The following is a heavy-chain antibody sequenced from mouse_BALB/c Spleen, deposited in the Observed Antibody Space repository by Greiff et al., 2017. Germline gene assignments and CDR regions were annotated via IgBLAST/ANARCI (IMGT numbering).Heavy chain of an antibody. J-gene: IGHJ3*01. V-gene: IGHV3-8*02. CDR2: ISYSGST. D-gene: IGHD1-1*01. CDR1: GDSITSGY. Sequence: EVKLQESGPSLVKPSQTLSLTCSVTGDSITSGYWNWIRKFPGNKLEYMGYISYSGSTYYNPSLKSRISITRDTSKNQYYLQLNSVTTEDTATYYCARPYYGSSYFAYWGEGTLVTVSA. CDR3: ARPYYGSSYFAY.